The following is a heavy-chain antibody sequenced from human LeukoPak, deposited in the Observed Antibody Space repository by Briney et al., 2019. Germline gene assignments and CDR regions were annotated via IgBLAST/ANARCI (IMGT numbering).Heavy chain of an antibody. CDR2: ISYDGSNK. D-gene: IGHD3-22*01. V-gene: IGHV3-30*18. J-gene: IGHJ4*02. Sequence: GRSLRLSCAASGFTFSSYGMHWVRQAPGKGLEWVAVISYDGSNKYYADSVKGRFTISRDNSKNTLYLQMNSLRAEDTAVYYCAEDPLDSSGYYFYFDYWGQGTLVTVSS. CDR3: AEDPLDSSGYYFYFDY. CDR1: GFTFSSYG.